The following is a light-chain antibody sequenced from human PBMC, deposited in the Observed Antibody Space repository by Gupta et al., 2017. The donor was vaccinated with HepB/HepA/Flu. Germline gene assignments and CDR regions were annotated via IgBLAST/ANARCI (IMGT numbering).Light chain of an antibody. CDR3: QQYYSTPCS. CDR2: WAS. V-gene: IGKV4-1*01. CDR1: QSVLYSSNNKNY. Sequence: IVLSQPPDPLAVSLGERATINCKSSQSVLYSSNNKNYLAWYQQKPGQPPKLLIYWASTRESGVPDRFSGSGSGTDFTLTISGLQAEDVAVYYCQQYYSTPCSFGQGTKLEIK. J-gene: IGKJ2*04.